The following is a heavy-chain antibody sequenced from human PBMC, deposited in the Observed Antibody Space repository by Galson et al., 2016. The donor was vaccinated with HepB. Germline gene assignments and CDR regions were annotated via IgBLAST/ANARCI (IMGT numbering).Heavy chain of an antibody. CDR3: ARVRYASLVVPGNPIDY. D-gene: IGHD2-21*02. Sequence: SLRLSCAASGFTFSRHGFHWVRQAPGKGLEWVAIISYDGNKKFYGDSVKGRFTISRDDSKYTLSLQMISLRPEDTAVYFCARVRYASLVVPGNPIDYWGQGALVTVSS. V-gene: IGHV3-30*03. CDR2: ISYDGNKK. J-gene: IGHJ4*02. CDR1: GFTFSRHG.